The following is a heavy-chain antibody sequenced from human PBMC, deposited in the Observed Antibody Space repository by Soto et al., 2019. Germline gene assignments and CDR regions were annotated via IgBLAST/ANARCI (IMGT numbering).Heavy chain of an antibody. Sequence: EVQVVESGGGWVQPGGSLRLSCAASGFTLSNYWMTWVRQAPGKGLEWVANIKQDGSKKQFVDSVEGRFTISRDNAKNSLYLQMNSLRVEDTSMYYCTRDLSPLIDGAWLDAFGIWGQGTMVTVSS. D-gene: IGHD6-19*01. CDR2: IKQDGSKK. CDR1: GFTLSNYW. V-gene: IGHV3-7*01. J-gene: IGHJ3*02. CDR3: TRDLSPLIDGAWLDAFGI.